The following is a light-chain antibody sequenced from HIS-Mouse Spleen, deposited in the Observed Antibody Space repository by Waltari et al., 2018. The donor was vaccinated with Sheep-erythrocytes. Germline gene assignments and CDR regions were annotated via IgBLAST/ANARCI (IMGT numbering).Light chain of an antibody. V-gene: IGKV1-8*01. CDR3: QQYYSYPYT. Sequence: AIRMTQSPSSLPASTGDRVTITCRASQGISSYLAWYQQKPGKAPKLLIYAASTWQSGVPSRFSGSGSGTDFTLTISCLQSEDFATYYCQQYYSYPYTFGQGTKLEIK. CDR2: AAS. J-gene: IGKJ2*01. CDR1: QGISSY.